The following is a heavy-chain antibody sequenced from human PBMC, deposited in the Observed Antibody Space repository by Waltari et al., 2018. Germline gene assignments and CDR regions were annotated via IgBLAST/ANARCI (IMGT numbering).Heavy chain of an antibody. V-gene: IGHV3-7*01. CDR1: GFTFSSYW. Sequence: EVRLVESGGGLVQPGGSLRLSCAASGFTFSSYWMSWVRQAPGKGLEWVANIKQDGSEKYYVDSVKGRFTISRDNAKNSLYLQMNSLRAEDTAVYYCARDIRIVGATRVYYFDYWGQGTLVTVSS. CDR2: IKQDGSEK. J-gene: IGHJ4*02. CDR3: ARDIRIVGATRVYYFDY. D-gene: IGHD1-26*01.